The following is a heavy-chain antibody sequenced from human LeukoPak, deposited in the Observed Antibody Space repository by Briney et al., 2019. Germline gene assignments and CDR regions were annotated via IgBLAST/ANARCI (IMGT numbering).Heavy chain of an antibody. CDR1: GGSISSNY. Sequence: SETLSLTCTVSGGSISSNYWSWIRQPAGKGLEWIGRICTSGSTNYNPSLKSRVTKSVDTSKNQFSLNLSSVTAADTAVYYCAREEIAVTARSLDYWGQGTLVTVSS. V-gene: IGHV4-4*07. CDR2: ICTSGST. CDR3: AREEIAVTARSLDY. J-gene: IGHJ4*02. D-gene: IGHD6-19*01.